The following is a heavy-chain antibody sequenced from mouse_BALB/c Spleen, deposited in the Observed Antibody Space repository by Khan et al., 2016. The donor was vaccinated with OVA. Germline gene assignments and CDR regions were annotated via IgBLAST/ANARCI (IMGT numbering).Heavy chain of an antibody. CDR1: GYSITGGYS. CDR3: ARGGVVVPYWYFDV. J-gene: IGHJ1*01. D-gene: IGHD1-1*01. Sequence: EVQLQESGPGLVKPSQSLSLTCSVTGYSITGGYSWSWIRQFPGNKLEWMGYISYDGSNNYNPSLKNRISITRDTSKNQFFLKLNPVTTEDTATYYCARGGVVVPYWYFDVWGAGTTVTVSS. V-gene: IGHV3-6*02. CDR2: ISYDGSN.